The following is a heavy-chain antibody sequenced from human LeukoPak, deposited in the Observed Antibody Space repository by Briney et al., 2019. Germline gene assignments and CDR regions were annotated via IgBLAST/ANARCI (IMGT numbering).Heavy chain of an antibody. Sequence: ASVKVSCKASGGTFSSYAISWVRQAPGQGLEWMGRIIPILGIANYAQKLQGRVTMTTDTSTSTAYMELRSLRSDDTAVYYCAREGNLVGASRYWGQGTLVTVSS. J-gene: IGHJ4*02. CDR1: GGTFSSYA. CDR2: IIPILGIA. D-gene: IGHD1-26*01. CDR3: AREGNLVGASRY. V-gene: IGHV1-69*04.